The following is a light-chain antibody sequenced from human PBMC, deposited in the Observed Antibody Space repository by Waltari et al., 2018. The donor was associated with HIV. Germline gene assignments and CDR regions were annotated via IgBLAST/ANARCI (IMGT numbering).Light chain of an antibody. CDR1: QSITHY. Sequence: DIQMTQSPSSLSASVGDRVTITCRASQSITHYLNWYQQKPGKAPNLLISAASTLQSGVPSRFSGSGSGTDFTLTITSLQPEDFATYYCQQSHSTPLTFGGGTKVEIK. J-gene: IGKJ4*01. V-gene: IGKV1-39*01. CDR2: AAS. CDR3: QQSHSTPLT.